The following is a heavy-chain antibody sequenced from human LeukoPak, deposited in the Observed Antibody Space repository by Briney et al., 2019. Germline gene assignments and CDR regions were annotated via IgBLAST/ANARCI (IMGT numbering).Heavy chain of an antibody. CDR2: INHSGST. CDR3: ARPFRTYYYGSGDRYFDY. Sequence: PSETLSLTCAVYGGSFSGYYWSWIRQPPGKGLEWIGEINHSGSTNYNPSLKSRVTISVDTSKNQFSLKLSSVTAADTAVYYCARPFRTYYYGSGDRYFDYWGQGTLVTVSS. CDR1: GGSFSGYY. J-gene: IGHJ4*02. D-gene: IGHD3-10*01. V-gene: IGHV4-34*01.